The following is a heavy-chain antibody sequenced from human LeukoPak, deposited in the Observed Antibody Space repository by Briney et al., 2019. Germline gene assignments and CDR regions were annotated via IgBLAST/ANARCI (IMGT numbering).Heavy chain of an antibody. J-gene: IGHJ6*02. V-gene: IGHV4-31*03. CDR1: GGSISSGGYY. CDR3: ARQGLDYYYGMDV. Sequence: SQTLSLTCTVSGGSISSGGYYWSWIRQHPGKGLEWIGYIYYSGSTYYNPSLKSRVTISVDTSKNQFSLKLSSVTAADTAVYYCARQGLDYYYGMDVWGQGTTVTVSS. D-gene: IGHD6-6*01. CDR2: IYYSGST.